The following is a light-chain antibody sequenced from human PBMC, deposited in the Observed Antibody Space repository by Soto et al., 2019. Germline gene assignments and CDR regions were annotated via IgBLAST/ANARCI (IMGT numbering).Light chain of an antibody. CDR2: DAS. Sequence: IVLTQSPATLSLSPGERATLSCRASQSVSTYLAWYQQKPGQAPRLLIYDASNRATGIPARFSGSGSGTDFTLTISSLEPEDFAVYYCQQRSNWPPEVTFGKGTRLV. CDR1: QSVSTY. J-gene: IGKJ5*01. V-gene: IGKV3-11*01. CDR3: QQRSNWPPEVT.